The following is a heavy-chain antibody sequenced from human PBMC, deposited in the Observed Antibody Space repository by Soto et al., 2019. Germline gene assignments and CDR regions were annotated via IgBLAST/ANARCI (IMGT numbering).Heavy chain of an antibody. J-gene: IGHJ4*02. D-gene: IGHD3-3*01. CDR2: IFYTGST. CDR3: ARVAHRDLLRVFDF. Sequence: PSETLSLTCTVSGGSISSGDYYWGWIRQPPGKGLEWSGYIFYTGSTYYNSSLKSRLTISIDTSKNQFSLKLSSVTAADTAVYYCARVAHRDLLRVFDFWGQGTLVTVSS. V-gene: IGHV4-30-4*01. CDR1: GGSISSGDYY.